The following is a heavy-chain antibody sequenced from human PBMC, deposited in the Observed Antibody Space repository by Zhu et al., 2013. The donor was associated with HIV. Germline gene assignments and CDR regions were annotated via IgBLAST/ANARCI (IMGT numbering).Heavy chain of an antibody. CDR3: ARGGFDFWSPFDI. CDR2: ISAHTGNT. V-gene: IGHV1-18*01. Sequence: QGQLVQSGGEMKRPGASVKVSCKASGYTFTSYGISWVRQAPGQGLEWMGWISAHTGNTNYAQKVQGRVTMTTDTSTSTAYMELSSLRSEDTAVYYCARGGFDFWSPFDIWGQGTMVTVSS. J-gene: IGHJ3*02. D-gene: IGHD3-3*01. CDR1: GYTFTSYG.